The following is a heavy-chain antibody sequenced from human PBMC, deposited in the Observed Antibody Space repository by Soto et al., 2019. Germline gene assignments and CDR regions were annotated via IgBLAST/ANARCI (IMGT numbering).Heavy chain of an antibody. V-gene: IGHV3-53*01. D-gene: IGHD2-21*02. J-gene: IGHJ6*02. CDR3: ARAELAYCGGACYPNGMDV. CDR2: IYSGGST. Sequence: GGSLRLSCAASGFTVSSNYMSWVRQAPGKGLEWVSVIYSGGSTYYADSVKGRFTISRDNSKNTLYLQMNSLRAEDTAVYYCARAELAYCGGACYPNGMDVWGQGTTVTVSS. CDR1: GFTVSSNY.